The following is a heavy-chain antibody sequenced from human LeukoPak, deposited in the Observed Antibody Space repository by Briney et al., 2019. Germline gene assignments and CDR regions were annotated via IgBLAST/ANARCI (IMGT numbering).Heavy chain of an antibody. Sequence: ASVKVSCKASGYTFTSYGISWVRQAPGQGLEWMGWISSNNGNTNYAQKLQGRVTMTTDTSTSTANMELRSLRSDDTAVYYCARGGLLWFGESIDYWGQGSLVTVSS. J-gene: IGHJ4*02. CDR1: GYTFTSYG. D-gene: IGHD3-10*01. V-gene: IGHV1-18*01. CDR2: ISSNNGNT. CDR3: ARGGLLWFGESIDY.